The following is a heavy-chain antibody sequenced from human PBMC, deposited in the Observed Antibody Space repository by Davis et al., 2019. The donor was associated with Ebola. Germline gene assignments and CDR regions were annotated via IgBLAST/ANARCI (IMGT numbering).Heavy chain of an antibody. V-gene: IGHV5-51*01. J-gene: IGHJ6*02. D-gene: IGHD2-15*01. CDR2: IHPGDSES. CDR1: GYTFTSYW. CDR3: AWCGAGYYNMDV. Sequence: KVSCKASGYTFTSYWIAWVRQMPGKGLEWMGIIHPGDSESRYSPSFQGQVTFSVDKSISTAYVQWSTLKASDTAMYYCAWCGAGYYNMDVWGQGTTVTVSS.